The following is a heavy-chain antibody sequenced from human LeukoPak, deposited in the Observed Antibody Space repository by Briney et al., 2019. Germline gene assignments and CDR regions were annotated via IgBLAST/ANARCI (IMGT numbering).Heavy chain of an antibody. Sequence: ASVKVSCKASGYTFTGYYLHWVRQAPGQGLEWMGWISGYTGNTNYAQKLQGRVSMTTDTSTTTVYMELRSLRSDDTAVYYCARDLSMIGGITDDYWGQGTLVTVSS. CDR3: ARDLSMIGGITDDY. J-gene: IGHJ4*02. CDR1: GYTFTGYY. CDR2: ISGYTGNT. D-gene: IGHD1-14*01. V-gene: IGHV1-18*04.